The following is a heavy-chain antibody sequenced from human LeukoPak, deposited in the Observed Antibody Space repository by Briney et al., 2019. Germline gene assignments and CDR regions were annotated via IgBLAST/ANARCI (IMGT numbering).Heavy chain of an antibody. V-gene: IGHV3-74*01. D-gene: IGHD3-22*01. Sequence: GGSLRLSCAASGFTFSSYWMYWVRQAPGKGLVWFSRINSDGSSTSHAASVTGRFPISRENAKNTLYLKMNSLRGEDRAVYYCAREGGYSHAFDYWGQGTLVTVSS. J-gene: IGHJ4*02. CDR1: GFTFSSYW. CDR3: AREGGYSHAFDY. CDR2: INSDGSST.